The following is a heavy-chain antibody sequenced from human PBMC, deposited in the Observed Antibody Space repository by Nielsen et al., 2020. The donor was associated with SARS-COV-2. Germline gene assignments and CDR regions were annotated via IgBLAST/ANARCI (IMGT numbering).Heavy chain of an antibody. D-gene: IGHD3-10*01. CDR2: IKQDGSEK. CDR1: GFTFANHW. CDR3: ARGSGMGV. J-gene: IGHJ6*02. Sequence: GESLKISCAASGFTFANHWMTWVRQAPGKGLEWVANIKQDGSEKYFVDSVKGRFTISSDNAKSSLFLQMNSLRADDTARYYCARGSGMGVWGQGTAVIVSS. V-gene: IGHV3-7*03.